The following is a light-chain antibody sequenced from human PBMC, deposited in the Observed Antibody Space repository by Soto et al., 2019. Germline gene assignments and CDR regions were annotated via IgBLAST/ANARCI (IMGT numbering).Light chain of an antibody. CDR3: QSWGTGTNWV. J-gene: IGLJ3*02. Sequence: QAVVTQSPSASASLGASVKLTCTLSSGHSSYAIAWHQQQPEKGPRFLMKLNSDGSHTKGDGIPDRFSASSSGAERYLTISSLQSEDEADYYCQSWGTGTNWVFGGGTKVTVL. CDR1: SGHSSYA. V-gene: IGLV4-69*01. CDR2: LNSDGSH.